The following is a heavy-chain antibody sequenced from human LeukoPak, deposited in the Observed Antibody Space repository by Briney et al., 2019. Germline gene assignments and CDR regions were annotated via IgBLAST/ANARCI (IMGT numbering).Heavy chain of an antibody. D-gene: IGHD2-21*01. J-gene: IGHJ3*02. Sequence: PGGSLRLSCAASGFTFSIYWMSWVRQAPGKGLEWVASIKEDGGEIHYVDSVKGRFTISRDNAKNPLYLQMNSLRAEDTAVYYCETYSAFDIWGHGTMVTVSS. CDR2: IKEDGGEI. CDR3: ETYSAFDI. CDR1: GFTFSIYW. V-gene: IGHV3-7*02.